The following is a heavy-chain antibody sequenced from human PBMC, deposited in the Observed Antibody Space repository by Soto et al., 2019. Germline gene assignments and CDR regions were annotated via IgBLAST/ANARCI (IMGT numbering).Heavy chain of an antibody. V-gene: IGHV1-18*01. J-gene: IGHJ6*02. CDR1: GYTFTSYG. Sequence: GASVKVSCKGSGYTFTSYGISWVRQAPGQGLEWMGWISAYNGNTNYAQKLQGRVTMTTDTSTSTAYMELRSLRSDDTAVYYCARDRNVGSGRLHYYGMDVWGQGTTVTVSS. D-gene: IGHD3-10*01. CDR2: ISAYNGNT. CDR3: ARDRNVGSGRLHYYGMDV.